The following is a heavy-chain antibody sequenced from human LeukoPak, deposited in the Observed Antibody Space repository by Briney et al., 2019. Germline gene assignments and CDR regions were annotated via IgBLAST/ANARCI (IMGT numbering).Heavy chain of an antibody. J-gene: IGHJ4*02. D-gene: IGHD4-11*01. V-gene: IGHV4-30-4*08. CDR2: IYYSGST. CDR1: GGSISSGDYY. CDR3: ARGLDHSKTGY. Sequence: SETLSLTCTVSGGSISSGDYYWSWIRQPPGKGLEWIGYIYYSGSTNYNPSLKSRVTISVDTSKNQFSLRLNSVTAADTAVYYCARGLDHSKTGYWGQGALVTVSS.